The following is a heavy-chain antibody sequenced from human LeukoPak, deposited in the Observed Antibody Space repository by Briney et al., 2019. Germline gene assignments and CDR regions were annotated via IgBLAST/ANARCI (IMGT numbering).Heavy chain of an antibody. CDR3: ARDRYGTTVTGYNWFDP. CDR1: GGSISSGSYY. J-gene: IGHJ5*02. CDR2: IYTSGST. D-gene: IGHD4-17*01. V-gene: IGHV4-61*02. Sequence: SQTLSLTCTVSGGSISSGSYYLSWIRQPAGKGLEWIGRIYTSGSTNYNPSLKSRVTISVDTSKNQFSLKLSSVTAADTAVYYCARDRYGTTVTGYNWFDPWGQGTLVTVSS.